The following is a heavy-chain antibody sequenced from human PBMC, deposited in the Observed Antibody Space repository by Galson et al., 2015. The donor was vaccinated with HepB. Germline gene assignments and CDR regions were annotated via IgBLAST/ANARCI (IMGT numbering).Heavy chain of an antibody. D-gene: IGHD6-19*01. CDR2: IVVGSGNT. CDR3: AVGYSSGWYTFHYGMDV. J-gene: IGHJ6*02. CDR1: GFTFISSA. V-gene: IGHV1-58*02. Sequence: VKVSCKASGFTFISSAMQWVRQARGQRLEWIGWIVVGSGNTNYAQKFQERVTITRDMSTSTAYMELSSLRSEDTAVYYCAVGYSSGWYTFHYGMDVWGQGTTVTVSS.